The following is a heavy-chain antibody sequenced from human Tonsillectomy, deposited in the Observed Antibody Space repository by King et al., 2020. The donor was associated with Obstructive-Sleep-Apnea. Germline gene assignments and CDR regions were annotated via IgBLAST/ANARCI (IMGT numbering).Heavy chain of an antibody. D-gene: IGHD6-6*01. CDR3: AGGSNYDYYYGLDV. CDR2: INHSGST. J-gene: IGHJ6*02. Sequence: VQLQQWGAGLLQPSETLSLTCAVYGGSFSGHYWSWIRQPPEKGLEWIGEINHSGSTNSNPSLKSRVTISVDTSKNQFSLKLSSVTAADTAVYYCAGGSNYDYYYGLDVWGQGTTVTVSS. CDR1: GGSFSGHY. V-gene: IGHV4-34*01.